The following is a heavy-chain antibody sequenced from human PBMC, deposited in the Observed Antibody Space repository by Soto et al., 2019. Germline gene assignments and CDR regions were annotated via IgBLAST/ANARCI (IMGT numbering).Heavy chain of an antibody. CDR1: GFTFRSYS. CDR2: ISSSSTYI. V-gene: IGHV3-21*01. CDR3: AISSRLVGEYFQH. Sequence: GGSLRLSCAASGFTFRSYSMNWVRQAPGKGLEWVSSISSSSTYIYYADSVKGRFTISRDNAKNSLSLQMNSLSAEDTAVYYCAISSRLVGEYFQHWGQGTLVNVSS. J-gene: IGHJ1*01. D-gene: IGHD6-19*01.